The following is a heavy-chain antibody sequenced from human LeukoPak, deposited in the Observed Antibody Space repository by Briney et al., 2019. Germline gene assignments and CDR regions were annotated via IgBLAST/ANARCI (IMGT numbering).Heavy chain of an antibody. J-gene: IGHJ5*02. CDR3: ARVRRIVGATGGWFDP. CDR2: ISAYNGNT. CDR1: GYTFTSYG. D-gene: IGHD1-26*01. Sequence: GASVKVSCKASGYTFTSYGISWVRQAPGQGLEWMGWISAYNGNTNYAQKLQGRVTMTTDTSTSTAYMELRSLRSDDTAVYYCARVRRIVGATGGWFDPWGQGTLVTVSS. V-gene: IGHV1-18*01.